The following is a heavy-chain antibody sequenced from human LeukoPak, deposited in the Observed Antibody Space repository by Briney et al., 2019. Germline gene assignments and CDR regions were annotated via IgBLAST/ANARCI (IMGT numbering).Heavy chain of an antibody. CDR2: INSSNGNT. CDR1: GYTFTSFP. CDR3: AREGGWLQLSAFDI. J-gene: IGHJ3*02. V-gene: IGHV1-3*03. D-gene: IGHD5-24*01. Sequence: ASVKVSCKASGYTFTSFPMHWVRQAPGQRLEWMGWINSSNGNTRYSQAFQGRVSFTTDTSANIAYMELSYLRSEDMAVYFCAREGGWLQLSAFDIWGQGTMVTVSS.